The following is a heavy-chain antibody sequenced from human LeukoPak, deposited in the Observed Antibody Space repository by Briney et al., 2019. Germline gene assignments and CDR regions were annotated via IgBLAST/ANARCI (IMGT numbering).Heavy chain of an antibody. D-gene: IGHD4-23*01. V-gene: IGHV3-9*01. Sequence: QPGRSLRLSCAASGFTFDDQAMYWVRQAPGKGLEWVSGINWDGSRIGYADAVKGRFTIPRDNSKNTLYLQMNSLRAEDTAVYYCAKDLTTVATPYYYYYMDVWGKGTTVTVSS. CDR3: AKDLTTVATPYYYYYMDV. CDR2: INWDGSRI. J-gene: IGHJ6*03. CDR1: GFTFDDQA.